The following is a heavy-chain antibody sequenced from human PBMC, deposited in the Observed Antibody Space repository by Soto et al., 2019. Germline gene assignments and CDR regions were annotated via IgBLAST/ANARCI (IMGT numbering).Heavy chain of an antibody. D-gene: IGHD2-21*02. CDR3: ARVDLNCGGDCYNFDY. CDR1: GASLSGYY. V-gene: IGHV4-4*07. J-gene: IGHJ4*02. Sequence: ASETLSLTCNVSGASLSGYYWSWIRQPPGKGLEWIGRIYATGSTDYNPSLKSRITMSVDMSKKQFSLKLSSVTAADTAVYYCARVDLNCGGDCYNFDYWGQGTLVTVSS. CDR2: IYATGST.